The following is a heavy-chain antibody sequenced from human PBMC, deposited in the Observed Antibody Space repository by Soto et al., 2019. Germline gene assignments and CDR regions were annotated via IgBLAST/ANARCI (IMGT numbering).Heavy chain of an antibody. CDR2: VNPTGIST. V-gene: IGHV1-46*01. CDR1: GNTFTTHF. J-gene: IGHJ4*02. CDR3: AREVAPDLLLGHCSGGSCYFDL. Sequence: QVQLVQSGAEVKKPGASVKISCKESGNTFTTHFVHWVRQVPGQGFEWMGAVNPTGISTTYAQRFQGRVTVTKDTSTGMVYMELYNLRSEDTAVYYCAREVAPDLLLGHCSGGSCYFDLWGQGSLVTVSS. D-gene: IGHD2-15*01.